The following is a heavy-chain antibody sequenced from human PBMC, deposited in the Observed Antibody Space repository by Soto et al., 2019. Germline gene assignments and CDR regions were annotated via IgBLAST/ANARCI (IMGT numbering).Heavy chain of an antibody. V-gene: IGHV1-45*02. CDR1: GNTFSYRY. CDR3: ASGGAGSGPFTWELPDH. Sequence: QMHLVQSGAEVKKTGSSVTVSCKALGNTFSYRYLHWVRQAPGQALEWMGWITPFSGDVHYAQKFQERVTLTRDRSINTAYMRMSSLRSEDTAIYFCASGGAGSGPFTWELPDHWGQGTLVTVSS. D-gene: IGHD1-26*01. CDR2: ITPFSGDV. J-gene: IGHJ4*02.